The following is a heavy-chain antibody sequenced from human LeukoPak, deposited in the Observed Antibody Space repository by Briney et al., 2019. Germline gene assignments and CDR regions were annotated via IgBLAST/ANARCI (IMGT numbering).Heavy chain of an antibody. CDR2: ISYDGSNK. CDR3: AKDRDAGWFDP. CDR1: GFTFSSYG. J-gene: IGHJ5*02. V-gene: IGHV3-30*18. Sequence: GGSLRLCCAASGFTFSSYGMHWVRQAPGKGLEWVAVISYDGSNKYYADSVKGRFTITRDNSKNTLYLQMNSLRAEDTAVYYCAKDRDAGWFDPWGQGTLVTVSS. D-gene: IGHD5-24*01.